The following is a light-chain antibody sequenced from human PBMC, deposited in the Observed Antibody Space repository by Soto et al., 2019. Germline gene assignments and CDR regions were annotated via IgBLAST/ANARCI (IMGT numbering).Light chain of an antibody. CDR2: DAS. V-gene: IGKV3-11*01. CDR3: QQRSNWPST. J-gene: IGKJ4*01. Sequence: EIVLTQSPVTLSLSPGERATLSWRASQSVNSYLAWYQQKPGQAPRLLIYDASNRATGIPARFSGSGSGTDFTLTISSLEPEDFAVYYCQQRSNWPSTFGGGTKVEIK. CDR1: QSVNSY.